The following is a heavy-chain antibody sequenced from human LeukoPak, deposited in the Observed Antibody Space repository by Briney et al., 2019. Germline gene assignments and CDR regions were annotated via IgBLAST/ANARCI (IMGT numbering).Heavy chain of an antibody. CDR2: INPDGSRT. J-gene: IGHJ3*02. CDR1: GFTFSAYC. V-gene: IGHV3-74*01. Sequence: GGSLRLSCAASGFTFSAYCMHWVRQAPGKGLVWVARINPDGSRTTYAESVKGRFTISRDNAKNSLYLQMNGLRAEDTAVYYCARDLRGRVAFDIWGQGTLVTVSS. CDR3: ARDLRGRVAFDI. D-gene: IGHD3-10*01.